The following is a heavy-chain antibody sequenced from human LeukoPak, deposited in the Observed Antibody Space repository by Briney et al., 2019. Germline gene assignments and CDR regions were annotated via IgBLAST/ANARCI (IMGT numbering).Heavy chain of an antibody. CDR1: GHTFTGYY. CDR3: ASKWVTYYYNSSAYHYPTDVFDI. Sequence: VASVKVSCKASGHTFTGYYMHWVRQAPGQGLEWMGWINANSGDTNYAQKSQGRVTMTRDTSISTAYMELSRLRSDDTAVYYCASKWVTYYYNSSAYHYPTDVFDIWGQGTMVTVSS. D-gene: IGHD3-22*01. CDR2: INANSGDT. J-gene: IGHJ3*02. V-gene: IGHV1-2*02.